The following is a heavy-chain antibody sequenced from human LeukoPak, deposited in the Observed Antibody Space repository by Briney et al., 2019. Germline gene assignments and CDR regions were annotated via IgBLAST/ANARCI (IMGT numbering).Heavy chain of an antibody. CDR2: IYYSGST. Sequence: SQTLSLTCTVSGGSISSYYWSWIRQPPGKGLEWIGYIYYSGSTNYNPSLKSRVTISVDTSKNQFSLKLSSVTAADTAVYYCARRGSGKYFDQWGQGTLVTVSS. J-gene: IGHJ4*02. CDR1: GGSISSYY. CDR3: ARRGSGKYFDQ. V-gene: IGHV4-59*08. D-gene: IGHD3-10*01.